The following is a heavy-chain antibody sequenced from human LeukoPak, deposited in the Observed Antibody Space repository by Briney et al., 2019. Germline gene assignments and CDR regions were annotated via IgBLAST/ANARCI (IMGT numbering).Heavy chain of an antibody. CDR2: IYHSGST. CDR1: GYSISSGYY. Sequence: SETLSLTCTVSGYSISSGYYWGWIRQPPGKGLEWIGSIYHSGSTYYNPSLKSRVTISVDTSKNQFSLKLSSVTAADTAVYYCVRGAGYSYGVGVVGVWGLGTTVTVSS. J-gene: IGHJ6*02. D-gene: IGHD5-18*01. CDR3: VRGAGYSYGVGVVGV. V-gene: IGHV4-38-2*02.